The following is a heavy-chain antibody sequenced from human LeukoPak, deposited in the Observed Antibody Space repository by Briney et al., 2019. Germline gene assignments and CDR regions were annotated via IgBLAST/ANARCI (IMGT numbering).Heavy chain of an antibody. Sequence: GGSLRLSCAASGFDFSSNWMHWVRHAPGQGLVWVSRIKGDGISTNYADSVKGRFTISRDIAKNTLYLQMNSLRAEDTGVYYCAKDHYWSIDFWGRGTLVTVSS. CDR1: GFDFSSNW. CDR2: IKGDGIST. V-gene: IGHV3-74*01. J-gene: IGHJ4*02. D-gene: IGHD3-3*01. CDR3: AKDHYWSIDF.